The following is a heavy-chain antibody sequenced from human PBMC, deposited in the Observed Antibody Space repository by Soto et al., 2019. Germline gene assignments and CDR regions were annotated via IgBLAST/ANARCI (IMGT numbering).Heavy chain of an antibody. CDR1: GDNVSNNSIT. CDR3: ASAGRYSSACGGSLDY. Sequence: PSQTLSLTCAISGDNVSNNSITWNWIRQSPSRGLEWLGRTYYRSKWYHDYAGFVKSRILIDPDTSKNQFALYLNSVTPEDTAVYYCASAGRYSSACGGSLDYWGHGTLVTVSS. J-gene: IGHJ4*01. CDR2: TYYRSKWYH. V-gene: IGHV6-1*01. D-gene: IGHD6-19*01.